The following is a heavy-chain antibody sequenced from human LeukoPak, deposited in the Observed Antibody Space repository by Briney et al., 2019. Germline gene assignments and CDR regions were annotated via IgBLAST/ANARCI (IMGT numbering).Heavy chain of an antibody. CDR1: GYTFTSYG. J-gene: IGHJ5*02. CDR2: ISAYNGNT. D-gene: IGHD3-22*01. CDR3: ARATYYYDSSGYPIVFDP. V-gene: IGHV1-18*01. Sequence: REASVKVSCKASGYTFTSYGISWVRQAPGQGLEWMGWISAYNGNTNYAQKLQGRVTMTTDTSTSTAYMELRSLRSDDTAVYYCARATYYYDSSGYPIVFDPWGQGTLVTVSS.